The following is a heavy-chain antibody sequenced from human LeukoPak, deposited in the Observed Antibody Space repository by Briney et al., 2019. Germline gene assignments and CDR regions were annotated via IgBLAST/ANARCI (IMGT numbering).Heavy chain of an antibody. CDR2: ISGSGGST. CDR3: VRIPNGANFPNWFDP. Sequence: PGGSLRLSCAASKFTFSSYAVSWVRQAPGKGLEWVSAISGSGGSTYYADSVKGRFTISRDNTRNSLYLQMDSLRVEDTAIYYCVRIPNGANFPNWFDPWGQGTLVTVSS. CDR1: KFTFSSYA. J-gene: IGHJ5*02. D-gene: IGHD4/OR15-4a*01. V-gene: IGHV3-23*01.